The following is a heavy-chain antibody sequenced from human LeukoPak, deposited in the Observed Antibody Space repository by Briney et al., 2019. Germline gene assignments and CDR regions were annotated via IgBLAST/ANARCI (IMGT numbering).Heavy chain of an antibody. Sequence: PGGSLRLSCAGSGFTFSRYAMSSVRHVPGKGLEWVSAISGSGGETFSTDSVKGRFTIARDNSKNTLYLQMNNLRAEDTAVYYCAKDRFGSGGPNWFGPWGQGTLVTVSS. V-gene: IGHV3-23*01. D-gene: IGHD3-10*01. CDR2: ISGSGGET. CDR3: AKDRFGSGGPNWFGP. J-gene: IGHJ5*02. CDR1: GFTFSRYA.